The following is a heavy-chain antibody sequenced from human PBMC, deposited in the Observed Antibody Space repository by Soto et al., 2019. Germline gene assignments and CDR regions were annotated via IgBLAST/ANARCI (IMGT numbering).Heavy chain of an antibody. CDR1: GFTFSSYA. J-gene: IGHJ4*02. Sequence: GGSLRLSCAASGFTFSSYAMSWVRQAPGKGLEWVSAISGSGGSTYYADSVKGRFTISRDNSKNTLYLQMNSLRAEDTAVYYCAKDLADGSGSVEGFDYWGQGTLVTVSS. CDR2: ISGSGGST. D-gene: IGHD3-10*01. CDR3: AKDLADGSGSVEGFDY. V-gene: IGHV3-23*01.